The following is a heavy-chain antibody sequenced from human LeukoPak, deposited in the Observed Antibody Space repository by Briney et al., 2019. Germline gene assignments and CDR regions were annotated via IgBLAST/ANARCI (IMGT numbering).Heavy chain of an antibody. CDR3: ARGVDRGVDY. D-gene: IGHD3-16*01. CDR2: MSPNSGNT. CDR1: GYTFTGYY. V-gene: IGHV1-8*02. J-gene: IGHJ4*02. Sequence: GASVKVSCKASGYTFTGYYMHWVRQAPGQGLEWMGWMSPNSGNTGYAQKFQGRVTMARDTSISTAYMELSSLREEDTAVYYCARGVDRGVDYWGQGTLVTVSS.